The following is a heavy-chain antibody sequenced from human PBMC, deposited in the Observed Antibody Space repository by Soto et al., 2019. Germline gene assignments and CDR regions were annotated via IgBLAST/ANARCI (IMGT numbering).Heavy chain of an antibody. J-gene: IGHJ6*02. D-gene: IGHD6-13*01. CDR2: IKQDGSEK. V-gene: IGHV3-7*01. Sequence: GSLRLSCAASGFTFSSYWMSWVRQAPGKGLEWVANIKQDGSEKYYVDSVKGRFTISRDNAKNSLYLQMNSLRAEDTAVYYCARASAAARYYGMDVWGQGTTVTVSS. CDR1: GFTFSSYW. CDR3: ARASAAARYYGMDV.